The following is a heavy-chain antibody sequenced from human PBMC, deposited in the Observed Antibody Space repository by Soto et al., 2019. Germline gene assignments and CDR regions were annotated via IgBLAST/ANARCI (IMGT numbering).Heavy chain of an antibody. CDR2: IYYSGST. CDR3: ARARTLGYCSSTSCYTDYYYGMNV. Sequence: PSETLSLTCTVCGGSISSYYWSWIRQPPGKGLEWIGYIYYSGSTNYNPSLKSRVTISVDTSKNQFSLKLSSVTAADTAVYYCARARTLGYCSSTSCYTDYYYGMNVWGQGTTVTVSS. CDR1: GGSISSYY. V-gene: IGHV4-59*01. J-gene: IGHJ6*02. D-gene: IGHD2-2*02.